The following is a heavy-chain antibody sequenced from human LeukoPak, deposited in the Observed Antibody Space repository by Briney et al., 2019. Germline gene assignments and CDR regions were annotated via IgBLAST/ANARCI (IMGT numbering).Heavy chain of an antibody. V-gene: IGHV3-23*01. CDR1: GFTFRTYA. D-gene: IGHD6-13*01. J-gene: IGHJ5*02. CDR2: VRGSGDTT. CDR3: ARLSSLSAGSFS. Sequence: QPGGSLRLSCAASGFTFRTYALSWVRQAPGRGLEWVSAVRGSGDTTFYADSVKGRFTISRDNSKDTLYLQMNGLRAEDTAVYYCARLSSLSAGSFSWGRGTLVTVSS.